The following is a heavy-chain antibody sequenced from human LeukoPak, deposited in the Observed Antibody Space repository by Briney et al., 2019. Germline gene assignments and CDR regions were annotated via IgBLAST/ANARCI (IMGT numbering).Heavy chain of an antibody. V-gene: IGHV1-2*02. CDR3: AREVVVVAATPGDV. CDR2: INPNSGGT. CDR1: GYTFTGYY. D-gene: IGHD2-15*01. Sequence: ASVKVSCKASGYTFTGYYMHWVRQAPGQGLEWMGWINPNSGGTNCAQKFQGRVTMTRDTSISTAYMELSRLRSDDTAVYYCAREVVVVAATPGDVWGQGTTVTVSS. J-gene: IGHJ6*02.